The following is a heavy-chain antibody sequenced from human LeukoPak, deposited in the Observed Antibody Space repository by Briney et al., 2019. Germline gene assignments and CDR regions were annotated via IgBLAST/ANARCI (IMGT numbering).Heavy chain of an antibody. CDR2: IYYSGNT. CDR3: ARPYYYDSAIGNYYYMDV. D-gene: IGHD3-22*01. V-gene: IGHV4-39*07. CDR1: GGSISSSRYY. J-gene: IGHJ6*03. Sequence: SETLSLTCTVSGGSISSSRYYWGWIRQSPGKGLGWIGTIYYSGNTYYNPSLKSRVTISVDTSKNQFSLKLSSVTAADTAVYYCARPYYYDSAIGNYYYMDVWGKGTTVTVSS.